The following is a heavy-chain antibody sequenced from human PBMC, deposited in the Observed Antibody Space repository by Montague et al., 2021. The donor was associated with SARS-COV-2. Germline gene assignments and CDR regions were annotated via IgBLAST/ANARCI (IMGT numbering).Heavy chain of an antibody. CDR1: GGSISSYY. Sequence: SETLSLTCTVYGGSISSYYWSWIRQPPGKGLEWIGRINHSGSTNYNPSLKSRVTISVDTSKNQFSLKLSSVTAADTAVYYCARDYADYGARYYYGMDVWGQGTTVTVSS. CDR2: INHSGST. D-gene: IGHD4-17*01. CDR3: ARDYADYGARYYYGMDV. J-gene: IGHJ6*02. V-gene: IGHV4-59*12.